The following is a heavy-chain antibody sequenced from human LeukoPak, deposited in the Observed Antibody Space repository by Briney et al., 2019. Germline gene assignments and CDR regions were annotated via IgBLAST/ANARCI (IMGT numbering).Heavy chain of an antibody. CDR1: GFTFSTYL. D-gene: IGHD5-18*01. Sequence: PGGSLRLSCSASGFTFSTYLMSWVRQAPGKGLEWVANIKEDGSEKNYVDSVKGRFTISRDNAKNSLYLQMNSLRAEDTAVYYCARGYTCGYWGQGTLVIVSS. V-gene: IGHV3-7*04. CDR2: IKEDGSEK. CDR3: ARGYTCGY. J-gene: IGHJ4*02.